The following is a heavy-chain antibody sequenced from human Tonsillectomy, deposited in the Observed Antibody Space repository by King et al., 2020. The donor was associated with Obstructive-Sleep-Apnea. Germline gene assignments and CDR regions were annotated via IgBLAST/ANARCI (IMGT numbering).Heavy chain of an antibody. Sequence: QLQESGPGLVKPSETLSLTCTVSGGFISGSSYYWGWLRQPPGKGLEWIASIYDSVRTFYSPSLKSRLTISVYTSKNQFSLKLSSVTAADTAVYYCAPEAGTTGHRWFDPWGQGILVTVSS. CDR2: IYDSVRT. CDR1: GGFISGSSYY. V-gene: IGHV4-39*07. CDR3: APEAGTTGHRWFDP. D-gene: IGHD1/OR15-1a*01. J-gene: IGHJ5*02.